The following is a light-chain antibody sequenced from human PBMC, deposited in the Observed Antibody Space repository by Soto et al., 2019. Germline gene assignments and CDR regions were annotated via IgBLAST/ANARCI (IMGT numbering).Light chain of an antibody. CDR3: QQSGTYPWT. CDR1: QSISNW. CDR2: KAS. V-gene: IGKV1-5*03. Sequence: DIQMTQSPSTLSASVGDRVTITCRASQSISNWLAWYQQKPGKAPKLLIYKASTLESGVPSRFTGSGSGTEFTLTISSLQPDDFATYYCQQSGTYPWTFGQGTKVEIK. J-gene: IGKJ1*01.